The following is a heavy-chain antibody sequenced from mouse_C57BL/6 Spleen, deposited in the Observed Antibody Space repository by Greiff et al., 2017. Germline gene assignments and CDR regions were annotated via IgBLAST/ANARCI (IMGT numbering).Heavy chain of an antibody. V-gene: IGHV1-26*01. CDR3: AKYYGSSWYFDV. D-gene: IGHD1-1*01. CDR2: INPNNGGT. CDR1: GYTFTDYY. J-gene: IGHJ1*03. Sequence: EVKLQQSGPELVKPGASVKISCKASGYTFTDYYMNWVKQSPGKSLEWIGDINPNNGGTSYNQKFKGKATVTVDKSSSTAYLELRSLTSEDSAVYYCAKYYGSSWYFDVWGTGTTVTVSA.